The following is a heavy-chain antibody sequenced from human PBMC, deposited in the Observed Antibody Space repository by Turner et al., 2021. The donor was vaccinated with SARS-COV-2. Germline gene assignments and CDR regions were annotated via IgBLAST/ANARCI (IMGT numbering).Heavy chain of an antibody. CDR2: MYIRGAT. CDR3: ARSRLSGVDDN. J-gene: IGHJ4*02. V-gene: IGHV4-39*01. D-gene: IGHD3-3*01. Sequence: QLQLQESGPGLVKPSETLSLTCTVPGGSISSSSYCWGWIRQPPGKGLEWIGSMYIRGATYYNPSLKGRVTISVATSKNRFSLKLSSGTAADTPVYYWARSRLSGVDDNWGREPWSPSPQ. CDR1: GGSISSSSYC.